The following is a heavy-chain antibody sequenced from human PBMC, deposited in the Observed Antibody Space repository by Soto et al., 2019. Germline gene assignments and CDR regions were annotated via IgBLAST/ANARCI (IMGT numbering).Heavy chain of an antibody. CDR3: ARDNDYGDYVVDY. V-gene: IGHV3-66*01. J-gene: IGHJ4*02. CDR2: IYSGGST. Sequence: EVQLMESGGGLVQPGGSLRLSCAASGFTVSSNYMSWVRQAPGKGLEWVSVIYSGGSTYYADSVKGRFTISRDNSKNTLYLQMNSLRAEDTAVYYCARDNDYGDYVVDYWGQGTLVTVSS. CDR1: GFTVSSNY. D-gene: IGHD4-17*01.